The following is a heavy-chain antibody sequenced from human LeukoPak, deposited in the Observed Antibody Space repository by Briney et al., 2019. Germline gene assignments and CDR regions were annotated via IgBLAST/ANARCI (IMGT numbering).Heavy chain of an antibody. CDR2: ISSSSSYI. V-gene: IGHV3-21*01. CDR3: ARDLIPRPRQTDY. CDR1: GFTFSSYS. J-gene: IGHJ4*02. Sequence: GGSLRLSCAASGFTFSSYSMNWVRQAPGKGLEWVSSISSSSSYIYYADSVKGRFTISRDNAKNSLYLQMNSLRAEDTAVYYCARDLIPRPRQTDYWGQGTLVTVSS.